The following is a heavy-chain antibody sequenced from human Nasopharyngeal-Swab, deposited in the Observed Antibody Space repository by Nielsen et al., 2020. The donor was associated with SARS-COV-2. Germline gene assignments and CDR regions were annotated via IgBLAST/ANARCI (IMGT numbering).Heavy chain of an antibody. CDR3: ARDVLDYDFWSAYFMDV. D-gene: IGHD3-3*01. V-gene: IGHV3-21*01. Sequence: VRQAPGKGLEWVSSISSSSGYIYYADSVKGRFTISRDNAKNSLYLQMNSLRAEDTAVYYCARDVLDYDFWSAYFMDVWGQGTTVTVSS. CDR2: ISSSSGYI. J-gene: IGHJ6*02.